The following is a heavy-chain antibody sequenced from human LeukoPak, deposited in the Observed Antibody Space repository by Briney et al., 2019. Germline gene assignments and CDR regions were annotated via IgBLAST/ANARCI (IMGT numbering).Heavy chain of an antibody. CDR2: IRSKAYGGTR. Sequence: GGSLRLSCTASGFTFGDYAMSWVRQAPGKGLEWVGFIRSKAYGGTREYDASVKGRFTISRDDSKSIAYLQMNSLKTEDTAVYYCTRAAYGSGSFSDYWGQGTLVTVSS. CDR3: TRAAYGSGSFSDY. D-gene: IGHD3-10*01. J-gene: IGHJ4*02. V-gene: IGHV3-49*04. CDR1: GFTFGDYA.